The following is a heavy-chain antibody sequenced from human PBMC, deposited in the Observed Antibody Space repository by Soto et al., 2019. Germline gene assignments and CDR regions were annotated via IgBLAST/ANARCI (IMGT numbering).Heavy chain of an antibody. CDR2: IDPSDSYA. CDR3: AKQPSAATASSFDY. D-gene: IGHD5-18*01. J-gene: IGHJ4*02. Sequence: GESLKISCKGSGYSFTNYWISWVRQMPGKGLEWMGRIDPSDSYASYRPSFQGHVTISADKSISTAYLQWSSLKASDTAMYYCAKQPSAATASSFDYWGQGTLVTVSS. CDR1: GYSFTNYW. V-gene: IGHV5-10-1*01.